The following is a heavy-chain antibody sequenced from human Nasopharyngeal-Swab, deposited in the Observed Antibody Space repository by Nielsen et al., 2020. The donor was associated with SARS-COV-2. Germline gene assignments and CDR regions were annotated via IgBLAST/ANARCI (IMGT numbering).Heavy chain of an antibody. CDR2: INQDGSEK. V-gene: IGHV3-7*01. J-gene: IGHJ4*02. CDR3: AKGADVLRFFDWSTRDY. D-gene: IGHD3-9*01. Sequence: VRQAPGKGLEWVANINQDGSEKYCVGSVKGRFTISRDNAKNSLYLQMGSLRDEDTAVYHCAKGADVLRFFDWSTRDYWGQGTLVTVSS.